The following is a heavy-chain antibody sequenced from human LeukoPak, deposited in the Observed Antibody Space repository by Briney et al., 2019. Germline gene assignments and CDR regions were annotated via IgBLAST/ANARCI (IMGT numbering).Heavy chain of an antibody. V-gene: IGHV1-69*06. Sequence: SVKVSCKAPGGTFSSYAISWVRQAPGQGLEWMGGIIPIFGTANYAQKFQGRVTITADKSTSTAYMELSSLRSEDTAVYYCARLPLYSSSWYGWFDPWGQGTLVTVPS. J-gene: IGHJ5*02. CDR3: ARLPLYSSSWYGWFDP. D-gene: IGHD6-13*01. CDR1: GGTFSSYA. CDR2: IIPIFGTA.